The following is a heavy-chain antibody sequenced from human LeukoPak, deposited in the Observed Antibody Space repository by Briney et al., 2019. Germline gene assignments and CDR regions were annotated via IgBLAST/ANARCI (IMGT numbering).Heavy chain of an antibody. CDR1: GGSISSGDYY. CDR3: AKLVVTAPSDY. J-gene: IGHJ4*02. V-gene: IGHV4-39*07. D-gene: IGHD2-21*02. CDR2: INHSGST. Sequence: PSETLSLTCTVSGGSISSGDYYWSWIRQPPGKGLEWIGEINHSGSTNYNPSLKSRVTISVDTSKNQFSLKLSSVTAADTAVYYCAKLVVTAPSDYWGQGTLVTVSS.